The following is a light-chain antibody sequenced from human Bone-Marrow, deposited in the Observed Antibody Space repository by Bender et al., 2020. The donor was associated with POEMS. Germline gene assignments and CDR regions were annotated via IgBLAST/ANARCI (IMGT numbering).Light chain of an antibody. J-gene: IGLJ3*02. V-gene: IGLV1-44*01. CDR3: AAWDDSLDGLWV. Sequence: QSVLTQPPSASGTPGQRVTISCSGGSSNIGAHAVNWYQHLPGTAPKLLIYSSHRRPSEVPDRFSGSRSGTSASLAISGLQSEDEADYYCAAWDDSLDGLWVFGGGTKLTVL. CDR2: SSH. CDR1: SSNIGAHA.